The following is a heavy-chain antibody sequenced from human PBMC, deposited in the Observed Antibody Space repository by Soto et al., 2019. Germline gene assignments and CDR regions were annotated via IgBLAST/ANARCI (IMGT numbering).Heavy chain of an antibody. CDR2: IYPGDSDT. D-gene: IGHD1-26*01. CDR3: ARPADGSGSYFDY. Sequence: PGESLKISCKGSGYNFIRYWIGWVRQMPGKGLEWMGIIYPGDSDTRYSPSFQGQVTISADKSISTAYLQWSSLKASDTAIYYCARPADGSGSYFDYWGQGTLVTVSS. V-gene: IGHV5-51*01. J-gene: IGHJ4*02. CDR1: GYNFIRYW.